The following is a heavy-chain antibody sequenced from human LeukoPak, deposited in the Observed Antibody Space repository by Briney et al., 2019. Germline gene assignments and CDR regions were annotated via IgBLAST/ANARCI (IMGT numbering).Heavy chain of an antibody. Sequence: SQTLSLTCAISGDSVSGSPAVWNWIRQSPSRGLEWLGRAYYRSKWYIDYAVSVKGRITITPDTSKDQFSLQLNSVTPEDTAVYYCARGAVRGGTNFDYWGQGTLVTVSS. D-gene: IGHD3-10*01. CDR3: ARGAVRGGTNFDY. CDR1: GDSVSGSPAV. V-gene: IGHV6-1*01. CDR2: AYYRSKWYI. J-gene: IGHJ4*02.